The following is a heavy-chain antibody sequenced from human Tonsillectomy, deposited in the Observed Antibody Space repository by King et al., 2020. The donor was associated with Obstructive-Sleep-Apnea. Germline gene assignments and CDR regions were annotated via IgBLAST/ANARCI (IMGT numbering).Heavy chain of an antibody. CDR1: GFTFYDYT. CDR2: LYCEVGST. D-gene: IGHD3-10*01. Sequence: QLVQSGGVVVQPGGSLRLSCAASGFTFYDYTMHWVRQAPGKGLEWVSLLYCEVGSTYYADSVKGRFTISRDNSKNSLYLQMNSLRTEDTALYYCAKAYYYGSGSYYDYWGQGTLVTVSS. V-gene: IGHV3-43*01. CDR3: AKAYYYGSGSYYDY. J-gene: IGHJ4*02.